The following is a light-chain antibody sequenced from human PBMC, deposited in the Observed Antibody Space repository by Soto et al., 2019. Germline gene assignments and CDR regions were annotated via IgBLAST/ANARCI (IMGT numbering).Light chain of an antibody. V-gene: IGKV3D-15*01. CDR1: QSVSSN. J-gene: IGKJ4*02. Sequence: EIVMTQSPATLSVSPGERATLSCRASQSVSSNLAWYQQKPGQAPSLLISDISARAPGIPTRFIGSESGTAFTLTISSLESEDFVVYYCQQYNDSPWTFGGGTKVEIK. CDR3: QQYNDSPWT. CDR2: DIS.